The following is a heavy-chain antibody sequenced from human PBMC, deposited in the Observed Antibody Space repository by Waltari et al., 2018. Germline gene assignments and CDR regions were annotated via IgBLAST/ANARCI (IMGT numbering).Heavy chain of an antibody. Sequence: QLQLQESGPGLVKPSETLSLTCTVSGGSISSSSYYWGWIRQPPGKGLEWIGSIYYSGSTYYNPPLKGRVTISVDTSKNHFSLKLSSVTAADTAVYYCARIIRETHYMDVWGKGTTVTVSS. J-gene: IGHJ6*03. CDR2: IYYSGST. CDR3: ARIIRETHYMDV. CDR1: GGSISSSSYY. V-gene: IGHV4-39*01. D-gene: IGHD1-26*01.